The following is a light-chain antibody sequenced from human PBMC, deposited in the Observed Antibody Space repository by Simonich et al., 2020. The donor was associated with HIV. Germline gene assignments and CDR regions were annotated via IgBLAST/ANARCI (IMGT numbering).Light chain of an antibody. CDR3: QQYGSSPPMVL. Sequence: EIVLTQSPGTLSLSPGERATLSCRASQSVSSSYLAWYQQKPGQAPRLLIYGASSRATGIPDRFSGSGSGTDFTLTISRLEPEDFAVYYCQQYGSSPPMVLFGQGTKVEIK. CDR1: QSVSSSY. V-gene: IGKV3-20*01. J-gene: IGKJ1*01. CDR2: GAS.